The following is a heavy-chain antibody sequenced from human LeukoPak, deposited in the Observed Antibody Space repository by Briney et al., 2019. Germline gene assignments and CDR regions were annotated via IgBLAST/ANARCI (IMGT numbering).Heavy chain of an antibody. Sequence: GGSLRLSCAASGFTFSSYAMSWVRQAPGKGLEWVSAISGSGGSTYYADSVKGRFTISRDNSKNTLYLQMNSLRAEDTAVYYCAKADCSGGSCPPGGGSYQGYWGQGTLVTVSS. CDR1: GFTFSSYA. V-gene: IGHV3-23*01. D-gene: IGHD2-15*01. CDR3: AKADCSGGSCPPGGGSYQGY. CDR2: ISGSGGST. J-gene: IGHJ4*02.